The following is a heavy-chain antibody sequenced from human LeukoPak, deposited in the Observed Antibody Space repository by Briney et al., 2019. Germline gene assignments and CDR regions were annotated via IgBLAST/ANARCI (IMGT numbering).Heavy chain of an antibody. Sequence: QSGGSLRLSCAASGFTVSSNYMSWVRQAPGKGLEWVSVIYSGGSTYYADSAKGRFTISRDNSKNTLYLQMNSLRAEDTAVYYCARDYGVAEGYWGQGTLVTVSS. D-gene: IGHD6-19*01. CDR2: IYSGGST. CDR1: GFTVSSNY. J-gene: IGHJ4*02. V-gene: IGHV3-53*01. CDR3: ARDYGVAEGY.